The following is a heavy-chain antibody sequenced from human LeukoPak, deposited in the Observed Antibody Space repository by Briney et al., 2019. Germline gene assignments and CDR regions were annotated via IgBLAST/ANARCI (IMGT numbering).Heavy chain of an antibody. CDR3: ARERVGGEALRGFYFDY. D-gene: IGHD3-16*01. J-gene: IGHJ4*02. Sequence: PGGSLRLSWAAVGFTVSSNFMSWVRQAPGKGLEWVSVVHSGERTYYADSVKGRFTISRDSSKNTLSLQMNSLRADDTAVYYCARERVGGEALRGFYFDYWGQGTLVTVSS. V-gene: IGHV3-53*01. CDR2: VHSGERT. CDR1: GFTVSSNF.